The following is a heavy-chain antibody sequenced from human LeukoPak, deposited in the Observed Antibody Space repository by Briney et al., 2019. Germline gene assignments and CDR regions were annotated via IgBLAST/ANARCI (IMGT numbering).Heavy chain of an antibody. CDR2: IKQDGSEK. J-gene: IGHJ4*02. CDR1: GFTFSSYW. CDR3: ARVFYSNHLDY. V-gene: IGHV3-7*03. D-gene: IGHD4-11*01. Sequence: GGSLRLSCADSGFTFSSYWMSWVRQAPGKGLEWVANIKQDGSEKYYVDSVKGRFTISRDNAKNSLYLQMNSLRAEDTAVYYCARVFYSNHLDYWGQGTLVTVSS.